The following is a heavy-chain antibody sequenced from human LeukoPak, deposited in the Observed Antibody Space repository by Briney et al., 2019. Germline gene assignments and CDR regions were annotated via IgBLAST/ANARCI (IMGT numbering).Heavy chain of an antibody. CDR2: ISSSSRYR. CDR1: GFSFSSYS. CDR3: ARVKEASAFDV. V-gene: IGHV3-21*01. D-gene: IGHD5-12*01. J-gene: IGHJ3*01. Sequence: GGSLRLSCAASGFSFSSYSMNWVRQAPGKGLEWVSSISSSSRYRYYAASVKGRFTISRDNAKNSLYLQMNSLRAEDTAVYYCARVKEASAFDVWGQGTTVTVSS.